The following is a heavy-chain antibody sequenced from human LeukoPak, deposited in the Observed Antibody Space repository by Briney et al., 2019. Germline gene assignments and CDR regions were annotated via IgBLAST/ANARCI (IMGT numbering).Heavy chain of an antibody. CDR3: ARDLRGITMVRGGTFDP. CDR2: IIPILGIA. CDR1: GGTFNSYA. D-gene: IGHD3-10*01. V-gene: IGHV1-69*04. J-gene: IGHJ5*02. Sequence: GASVKVSCKASGGTFNSYAISWVRQAPGQGLEWMGRIIPILGIANYAQKFQGRVTIAADKSTSTAYMELSSLRSEDTAVYYCARDLRGITMVRGGTFDPWGQGTLVTVSS.